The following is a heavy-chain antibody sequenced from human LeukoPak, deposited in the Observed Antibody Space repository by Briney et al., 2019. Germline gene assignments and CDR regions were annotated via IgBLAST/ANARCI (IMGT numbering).Heavy chain of an antibody. D-gene: IGHD1-26*01. CDR3: ARDLLGWELHYFDY. CDR2: ISYDGSNK. CDR1: GFTFSSYA. Sequence: GRSLRLSCAASGFTFSSYAMHWVRQAPGNGLEWVAVISYDGSNKYYADSVKGRFTISRDNSKNTLYLQMNSLRAEDTAVYYCARDLLGWELHYFDYWGQGTLVTVSS. J-gene: IGHJ4*02. V-gene: IGHV3-30*04.